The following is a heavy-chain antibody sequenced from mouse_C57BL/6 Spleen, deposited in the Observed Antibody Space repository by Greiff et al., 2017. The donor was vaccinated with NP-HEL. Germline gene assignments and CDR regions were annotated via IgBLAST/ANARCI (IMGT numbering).Heavy chain of an antibody. D-gene: IGHD2-1*01. CDR3: ARGRDIYYGNLAWFAY. V-gene: IGHV1-82*01. J-gene: IGHJ3*01. CDR2: IYPGDGDT. Sequence: QVQLQQSGPELVKPGASVKISCKASGYAFSSSWMNWVKQRPGKGLEWIGRIYPGDGDTNYNGKFKGKATLTADKSSSTAYMQLSSLTSEDSAVYFCARGRDIYYGNLAWFAYWGQGTLVTVSA. CDR1: GYAFSSSW.